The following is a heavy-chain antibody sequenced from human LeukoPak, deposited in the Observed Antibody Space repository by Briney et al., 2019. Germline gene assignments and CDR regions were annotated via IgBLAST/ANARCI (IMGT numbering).Heavy chain of an antibody. CDR2: ITSSSSTI. J-gene: IGHJ5*02. Sequence: GGSLRLSCAASGFTFSSYSMHWVRQAPGKGLEWVSYITSSSSTIYYADSVKGRFTISRDNAKNSLYLQMNSPRAEDTAVYYCARDRGYWFDPWGQGTLVTVSS. V-gene: IGHV3-48*01. CDR3: ARDRGYWFDP. CDR1: GFTFSSYS. D-gene: IGHD3-16*01.